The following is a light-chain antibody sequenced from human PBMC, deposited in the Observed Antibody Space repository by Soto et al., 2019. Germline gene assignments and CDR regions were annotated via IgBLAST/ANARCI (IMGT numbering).Light chain of an antibody. Sequence: DIVMTQSPDSLGVPLGARATITCKSSQSLLYSSNNKNSLAWYQQKPGQPPTLLLYWASTREFGVPDRFSGSGSGPDFPLTLSSLKAAYVAVFYCQQDLSSPAPFGPGTRMDIK. CDR2: WAS. CDR3: QQDLSSPAP. V-gene: IGKV4-1*01. J-gene: IGKJ3*01. CDR1: QSLLYSSNNKNS.